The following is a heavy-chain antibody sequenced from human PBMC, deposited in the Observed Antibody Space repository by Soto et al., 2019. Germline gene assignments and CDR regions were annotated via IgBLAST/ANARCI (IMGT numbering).Heavy chain of an antibody. D-gene: IGHD3-22*01. V-gene: IGHV3-48*03. CDR3: PRGIVAEYYNWFDP. CDR2: ISSSGSTI. J-gene: IGHJ5*02. CDR1: GFTFSSYE. Sequence: GGSLRLSCAASGFTFSSYEMNWVRQAPGKGLEWVSYISSSGSTIYYADSVKGLFTISRDNAKNSLYLQMNSLRAEDTAVYYCPRGIVAEYYNWFDPWGQGTLVTVS.